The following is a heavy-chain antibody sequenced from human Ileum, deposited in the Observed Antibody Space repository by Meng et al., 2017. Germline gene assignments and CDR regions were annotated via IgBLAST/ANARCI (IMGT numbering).Heavy chain of an antibody. CDR2: ISAYNGNT. CDR3: ARGWGGAFDP. CDR1: GYTFTSFG. Sequence: QVQLVQSGAEVKQPGAAVKVSCKASGYTFTSFGITWLRQAPGQGLEWMGGISAYNGNTNYAHKVQGRVTMTTDTSTSTAYMELRSLRSDDTAVYYCARGWGGAFDPWGQGTLVTVSS. J-gene: IGHJ5*02. D-gene: IGHD3-16*01. V-gene: IGHV1-18*01.